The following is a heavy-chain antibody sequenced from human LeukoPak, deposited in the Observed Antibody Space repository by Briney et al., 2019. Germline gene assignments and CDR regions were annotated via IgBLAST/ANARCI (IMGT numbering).Heavy chain of an antibody. D-gene: IGHD3/OR15-3a*01. V-gene: IGHV4-4*07. Sequence: SETLSLTCAVSGGSISSYYWSWIRQPAGKGLEWIGRIYTSGSTNYNPSLKSRVTMSVDTSKNQFSLKLSSVTAADTAVYYCARLRGLVNEYYYYYMDVWGKGTTVTISS. CDR1: GGSISSYY. CDR3: ARLRGLVNEYYYYYMDV. CDR2: IYTSGST. J-gene: IGHJ6*03.